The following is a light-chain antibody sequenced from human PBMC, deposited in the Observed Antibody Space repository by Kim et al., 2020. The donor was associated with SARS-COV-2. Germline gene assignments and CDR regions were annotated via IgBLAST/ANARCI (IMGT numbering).Light chain of an antibody. CDR3: NSRDSNDNVV. CDR2: GKN. J-gene: IGLJ2*01. Sequence: SSELTQDPAVSVALGQTVRITCQVDNLRSYYATWYQQKPGQAPIVVIYGKNNRPSGIPDRFSGSSSGNTASLTITGTQAGDEADYYCNSRDSNDNVVFGGGTQLTVL. CDR1: NLRSYY. V-gene: IGLV3-19*01.